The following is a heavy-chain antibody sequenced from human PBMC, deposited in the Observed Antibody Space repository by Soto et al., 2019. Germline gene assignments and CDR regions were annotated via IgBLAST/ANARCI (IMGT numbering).Heavy chain of an antibody. CDR3: AREDRGYSGYDVDY. CDR2: IIPIFGTA. V-gene: IGHV1-69*06. D-gene: IGHD5-12*01. CDR1: GGTFSSYA. Sequence: SVKVSCKASGGTFSSYAISWVRQAPGQGLEWMGGIIPIFGTANYAQKFQGRVTITADKSTSTAYMGLSSLRSEDTAVYYCAREDRGYSGYDVDYWGQGTLVTVSS. J-gene: IGHJ4*02.